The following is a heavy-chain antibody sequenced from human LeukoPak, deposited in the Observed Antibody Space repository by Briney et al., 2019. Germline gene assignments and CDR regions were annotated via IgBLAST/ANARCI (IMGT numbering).Heavy chain of an antibody. CDR1: GGSISSSSYY. CDR2: IYYSGST. V-gene: IGHV4-39*07. Sequence: SETLSLTFTVSGGSISSSSYYWGRIRQPPGKGLEWIGSIYYSGSTYYNPSLKSRVTISVDTPKNQFSLKLSSVTAADTAVYYCARDQVRLQVESSFDYWGQGTLVTVSS. D-gene: IGHD5-24*01. CDR3: ARDQVRLQVESSFDY. J-gene: IGHJ4*02.